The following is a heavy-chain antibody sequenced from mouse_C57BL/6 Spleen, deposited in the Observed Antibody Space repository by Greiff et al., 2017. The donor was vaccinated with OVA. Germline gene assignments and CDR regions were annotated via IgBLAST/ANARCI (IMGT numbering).Heavy chain of an antibody. CDR2: INPSNGGT. V-gene: IGHV1-53*01. D-gene: IGHD1-1*01. CDR1: GYTFTSYW. J-gene: IGHJ2*01. CDR3: EGHGSSRSYFDY. Sequence: VQLQQPGTELVKPGASVKLSCKASGYTFTSYWMHWVKQRPGQGLEWIGNINPSNGGTNYNEKFKSKATLTVDKSSSTAYMQLSNLTSEDSAVNYWEGHGSSRSYFDYWGQGTTLTVSS.